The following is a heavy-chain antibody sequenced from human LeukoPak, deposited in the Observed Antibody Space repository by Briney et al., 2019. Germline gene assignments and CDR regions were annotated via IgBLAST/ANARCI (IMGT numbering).Heavy chain of an antibody. J-gene: IGHJ5*02. CDR2: IKQDGSEK. D-gene: IGHD3-10*01. CDR1: GFTFRSYS. Sequence: GGSLRLSCAASGFTFRSYSMSWVRQAPGKGLEWVANIKQDGSEKYYVDSVKGRFTISRDNAKNSLYLQMNSLRAEDTAVYYCARGRMVRGVIPFNWFDPWGQGTLVTVSS. CDR3: ARGRMVRGVIPFNWFDP. V-gene: IGHV3-7*01.